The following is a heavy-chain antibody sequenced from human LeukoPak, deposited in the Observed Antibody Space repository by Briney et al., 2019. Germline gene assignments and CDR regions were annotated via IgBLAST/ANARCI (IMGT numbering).Heavy chain of an antibody. J-gene: IGHJ4*02. CDR3: ARSSHCSRTSCYLFLAARLVFDY. Sequence: ASVKVSCKASGYTFTGYYMHWVRQAPGQGLEWMGWINPNSGGTNYAQKFQGRVTMTRDTSISTAYMELSRLRSDDTAVDYCARSSHCSRTSCYLFLAARLVFDYWGQGTLVTVSS. CDR1: GYTFTGYY. CDR2: INPNSGGT. D-gene: IGHD2-2*01. V-gene: IGHV1-2*02.